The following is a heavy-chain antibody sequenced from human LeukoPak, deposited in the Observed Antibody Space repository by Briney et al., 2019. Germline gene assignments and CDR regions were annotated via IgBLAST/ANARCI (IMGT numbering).Heavy chain of an antibody. D-gene: IGHD6-13*01. CDR3: TRLSPTLFLRSSRRKYYFDY. CDR2: ISAYNGNT. Sequence: ASVKVSCKASGYTFTSYGISWVRQAPGQGLECMGWISAYNGNTNYAQKLQGRVTMTTDTSTSTAYMELRSLRSDDTAVYYCTRLSPTLFLRSSRRKYYFDYWVQGALVSDSS. J-gene: IGHJ4*02. V-gene: IGHV1-18*01. CDR1: GYTFTSYG.